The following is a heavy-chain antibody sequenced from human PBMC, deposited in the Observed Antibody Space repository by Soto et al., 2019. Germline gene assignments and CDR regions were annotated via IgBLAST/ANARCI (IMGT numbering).Heavy chain of an antibody. CDR2: IYYSGST. J-gene: IGHJ4*02. CDR3: ARDSGYSYGPIDY. Sequence: PSETLSLTGTFSGGSISSYYWSWIRQPPGKGLEWIGYIYYSGSTNYNPSLKSRVTISVDTSKNSLYLQMNSLRDEDTAVYYCARDSGYSYGPIDYWGQGTLVTVSS. CDR1: GGSISSYY. V-gene: IGHV4-59*12. D-gene: IGHD5-18*01.